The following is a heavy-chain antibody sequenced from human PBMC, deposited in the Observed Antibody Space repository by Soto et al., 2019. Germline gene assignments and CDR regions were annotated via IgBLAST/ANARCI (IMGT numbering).Heavy chain of an antibody. D-gene: IGHD3-22*01. CDR3: ARVGTYYDPSGYYMLDFDY. Sequence: PSATQSLSCSVSGGYIDVYDWSWIRPPPGKGLEWIGYISYSGTTNFNPSLQSRVTISVDTSKNQFSLKLSSVTAADTAVYYCARVGTYYDPSGYYMLDFDYWGQGNLVNGSS. J-gene: IGHJ4*02. V-gene: IGHV4-59*01. CDR2: ISYSGTT. CDR1: GGYIDVYD.